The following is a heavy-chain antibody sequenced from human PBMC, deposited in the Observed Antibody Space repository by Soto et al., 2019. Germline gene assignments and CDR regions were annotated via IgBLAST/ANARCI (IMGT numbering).Heavy chain of an antibody. Sequence: SETLSLTCTVSGGSIGSGGYYWSWIRQHPGKGLEWIGYIYYSGSTYYNPSLKSRVTISVDTSKNQFSLKLSSVTAADTAVYYCATYYGDYVMGWFDPWGQGTLVTVSS. D-gene: IGHD4-17*01. CDR3: ATYYGDYVMGWFDP. CDR1: GGSIGSGGYY. CDR2: IYYSGST. J-gene: IGHJ5*02. V-gene: IGHV4-31*03.